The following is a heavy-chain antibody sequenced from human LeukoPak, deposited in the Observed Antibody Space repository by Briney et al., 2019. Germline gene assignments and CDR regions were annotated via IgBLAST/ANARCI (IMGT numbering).Heavy chain of an antibody. CDR1: GYTFTGYY. D-gene: IGHD5-12*01. J-gene: IGHJ4*02. V-gene: IGHV1-2*02. CDR3: ARDHGRDIVATKFYFDY. CDR2: INPNSGGT. Sequence: ASVKVSCKASGYTFTGYYMHWMRQAPGQGLEWMGWINPNSGGTNYAQKFQGRVTMTRDTSISTAYMELSRLRSDDTAVYYCARDHGRDIVATKFYFDYWGQGTLVTVSS.